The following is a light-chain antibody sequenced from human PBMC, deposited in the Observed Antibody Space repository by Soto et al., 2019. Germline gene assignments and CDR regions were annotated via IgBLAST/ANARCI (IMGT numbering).Light chain of an antibody. CDR1: TGAVTSGYY. J-gene: IGLJ2*01. CDR3: LLHYGGAQLV. CDR2: STS. Sequence: QTVVTQEPSLTVSPGGTVTLTCASSTGAVTSGYYPNWFQQKPGQTPRALIYSTSNKHSWTPARFSGSLLGGKAALTLSGLEAEGGAGVYLLLHYGGAQLVFGGGTKLT. V-gene: IGLV7-43*01.